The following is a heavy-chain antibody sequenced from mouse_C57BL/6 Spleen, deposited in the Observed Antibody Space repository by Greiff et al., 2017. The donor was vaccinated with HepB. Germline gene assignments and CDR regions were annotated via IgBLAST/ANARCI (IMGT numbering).Heavy chain of an antibody. CDR2: IDPENGDT. V-gene: IGHV14-4*01. CDR1: GFNIKDDY. CDR3: TTGGSSYEDDY. J-gene: IGHJ2*01. Sequence: VQLKQSGAELVRPGASVKLSCTASGFNIKDDYMHWVKQRPEQGLEWIGWIDPENGDTEYASKFQGKATITADTSSNTAYLQLSSLTSEDTAVYYCTTGGSSYEDDYWGQGTTLTVSS. D-gene: IGHD1-1*01.